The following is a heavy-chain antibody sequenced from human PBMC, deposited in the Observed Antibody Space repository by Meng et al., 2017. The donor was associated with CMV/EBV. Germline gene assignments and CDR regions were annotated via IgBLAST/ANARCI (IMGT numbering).Heavy chain of an antibody. D-gene: IGHD3-10*01. V-gene: IGHV4-4*02. CDR3: ARLTYGSGSYYPAVGFDY. Sequence: SISSSNGRSWVRQPPGKGLEWIGEIYHSGSTNYNPSLKSRVTISVDKSKNQFSLKLSSVTAADTAVYYCARLTYGSGSYYPAVGFDYWGQGTLVTVSS. CDR2: IYHSGST. J-gene: IGHJ4*02. CDR1: SISSSNG.